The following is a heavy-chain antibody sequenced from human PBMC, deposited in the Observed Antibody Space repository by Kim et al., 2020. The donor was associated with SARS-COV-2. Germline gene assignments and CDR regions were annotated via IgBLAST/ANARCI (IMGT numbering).Heavy chain of an antibody. J-gene: IGHJ4*02. CDR2: IYNGGDT. V-gene: IGHV3-53*01. CDR1: GFTVRNNY. D-gene: IGHD6-19*01. Sequence: GGSLRLSCAASGFTVRNNYMSWVRQAPGKGLEWVSVIYNGGDTDYADSVKDRFTVSRDNSQNTLYLQMNNLRADDTAVYYCARDPGIGWDYWGQGTLVTVSS. CDR3: ARDPGIGWDY.